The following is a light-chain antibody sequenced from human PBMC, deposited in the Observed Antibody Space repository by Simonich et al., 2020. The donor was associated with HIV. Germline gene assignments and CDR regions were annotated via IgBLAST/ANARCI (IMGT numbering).Light chain of an antibody. J-gene: IGKJ4*01. CDR3: QQRSNWPLT. Sequence: EIVLTQSPGTLSLSPGEGATLSCRASQSVSSNLAWYQQKPGQAPRLLIYGASTRATGIPARFSGSGSGTDFTLTISSLEPEDFAVYYCQQRSNWPLTFGGGTKVEIK. CDR1: QSVSSN. V-gene: IGKV3-11*01. CDR2: GAS.